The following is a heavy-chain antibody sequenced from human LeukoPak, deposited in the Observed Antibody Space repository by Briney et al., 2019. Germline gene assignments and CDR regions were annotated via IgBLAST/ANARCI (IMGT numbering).Heavy chain of an antibody. J-gene: IGHJ4*02. CDR1: GGTFSSYA. D-gene: IGHD2-15*01. Sequence: SVKVSCKASGGTFSSYAISWVRQAPGQGLEWMGGIIPIFGTANYAQKFQGRVTITADESTSTAYMELSSLRSEVTAVYYCARAEDCSGGSCSNTFDYWGQGTLVTVSS. V-gene: IGHV1-69*13. CDR3: ARAEDCSGGSCSNTFDY. CDR2: IIPIFGTA.